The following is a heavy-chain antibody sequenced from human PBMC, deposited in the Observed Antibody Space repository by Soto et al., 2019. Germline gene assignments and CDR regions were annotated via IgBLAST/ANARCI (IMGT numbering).Heavy chain of an antibody. J-gene: IGHJ4*02. CDR1: GFTFSSYS. D-gene: IGHD5-12*01. CDR3: ARDKDGYKNSGFDY. Sequence: EVQLVESGGGLVQPGGSLRLSCAASGFTFSSYSMNWVRQAPGKGLEWVSYITSSSSTIYYADSVKGRFTISRDNAKNSLYLQMNSLGDEDTAVYYCARDKDGYKNSGFDYWGQGTLVTVSS. V-gene: IGHV3-48*02. CDR2: ITSSSSTI.